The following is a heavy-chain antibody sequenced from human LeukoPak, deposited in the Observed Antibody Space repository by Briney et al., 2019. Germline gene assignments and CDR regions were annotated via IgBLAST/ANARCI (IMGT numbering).Heavy chain of an antibody. CDR1: GGSISSYY. D-gene: IGHD5-12*01. V-gene: IGHV4-59*01. CDR2: IYYSGST. J-gene: IGHJ5*02. CDR3: ARVLYGGYDWYWFDP. Sequence: SETLSLTCNVSGGSISSYYWSWIRQPPGKGLEWIGYIYYSGSTNYNPSLKSRVTISVDTSKNQFSLKLSSVTAADTAVYYCARVLYGGYDWYWFDPWGQGTLVTVSS.